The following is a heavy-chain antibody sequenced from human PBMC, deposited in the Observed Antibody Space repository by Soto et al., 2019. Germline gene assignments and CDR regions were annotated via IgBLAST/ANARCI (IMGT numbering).Heavy chain of an antibody. CDR1: GFTFSSYG. CDR3: ARDVSQIVVVPAATRLGGMDV. D-gene: IGHD2-2*01. CDR2: IWYDGSNK. Sequence: PGGSLRLSCAASGFTFSSYGMHWVRQAPGKGLEWVAVIWYDGSNKYYADSVKGRFTISRDNSKNTLYLQMNSLRAEDTAVYYCARDVSQIVVVPAATRLGGMDVWGQGTTVTVSS. V-gene: IGHV3-33*01. J-gene: IGHJ6*02.